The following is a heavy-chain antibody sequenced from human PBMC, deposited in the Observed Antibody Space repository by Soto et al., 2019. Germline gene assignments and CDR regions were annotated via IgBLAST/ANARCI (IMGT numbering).Heavy chain of an antibody. CDR3: AKPRRIVVVPAAMSFDP. V-gene: IGHV3-23*01. CDR2: ISGSGGST. D-gene: IGHD2-2*01. Sequence: GGSLRLSCAASGFTFSSYAMSWVRQAPGKGLEWVSAISGSGGSTYYADSVKGRFTISRDNSKNTLYLQMNSLRAEDTAVYYCAKPRRIVVVPAAMSFDPWGHGTLVTVSS. J-gene: IGHJ5*02. CDR1: GFTFSSYA.